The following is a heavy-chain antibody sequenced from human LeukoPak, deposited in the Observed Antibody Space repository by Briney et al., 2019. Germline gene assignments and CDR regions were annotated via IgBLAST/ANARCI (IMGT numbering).Heavy chain of an antibody. CDR3: ARDVNDYGDY. CDR1: GFTFRNHA. V-gene: IGHV3-30*14. J-gene: IGHJ4*02. CDR2: ISYDGNKK. Sequence: GGSLRLSCTASGFTFRNHALHWVRQAPGKQLEWVAVISYDGNKKYYADSVKGRFTISRDNSKNTLYLQMNSLRAEDTAVYYCARDVNDYGDYWGQGTLVTVSS.